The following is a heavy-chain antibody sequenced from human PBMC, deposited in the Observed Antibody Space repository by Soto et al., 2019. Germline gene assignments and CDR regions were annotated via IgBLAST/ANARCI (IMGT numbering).Heavy chain of an antibody. D-gene: IGHD2-21*01. Sequence: SETLSLTCTVSGDSITSYNWNWLRQPPGKALEWIGYVYSSGSTNYNPSLKSRVTISVDTSRNQFSLKVNSVTAADTAVYYCARRAVVAVTGSLDNWLDPWGQGILVTVSS. CDR3: ARRAVVAVTGSLDNWLDP. J-gene: IGHJ5*02. CDR2: VYSSGST. V-gene: IGHV4-59*01. CDR1: GDSITSYN.